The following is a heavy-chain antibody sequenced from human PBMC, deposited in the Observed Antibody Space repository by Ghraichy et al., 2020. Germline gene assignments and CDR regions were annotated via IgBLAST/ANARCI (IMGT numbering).Heavy chain of an antibody. D-gene: IGHD4-17*01. V-gene: IGHV3-23*01. CDR2: ISGSGGRT. CDR3: ALPLRTPYGDYRGYFDY. Sequence: GGSLRLSCAASGLTFSIYAVSWVRQAPGKGLEWVSAISGSGGRTYYADSVKGRFTISRDTSKNTLYLQMNSLRAEDTAIYYCALPLRTPYGDYRGYFDYWGQGTLVTVSS. J-gene: IGHJ4*02. CDR1: GLTFSIYA.